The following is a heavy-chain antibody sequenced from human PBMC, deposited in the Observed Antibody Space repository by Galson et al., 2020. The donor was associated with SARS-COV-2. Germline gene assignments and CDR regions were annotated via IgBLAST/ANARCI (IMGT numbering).Heavy chain of an antibody. CDR2: ISYDGTKR. J-gene: IGHJ4*02. Sequence: GGSLRLSCAASGFTFSSSAMHWVRQAPGKGLEWVAIISYDGTKRYNLDSVKGRFTISRDNSKNTLFLQMDSLTTEDTAVYYCARETDDYTSSWCDYWGQGTLVTVSS. D-gene: IGHD6-13*01. V-gene: IGHV3-30*04. CDR3: ARETDDYTSSWCDY. CDR1: GFTFSSSA.